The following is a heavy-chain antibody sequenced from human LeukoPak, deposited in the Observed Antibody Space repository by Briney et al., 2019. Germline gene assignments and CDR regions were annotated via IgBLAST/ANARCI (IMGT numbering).Heavy chain of an antibody. CDR3: AKAAGMVIAHGLFYGMDV. Sequence: QPGGPLRLSCAVSGFTFSIYGMQGVPQAPGKGREGGAVISYGGSKKYYAHPAKGRFTNSRDNSTTTLDMQMNSLEAEDTTVCYCAKAAGMVIAHGLFYGMDVWGQGTTVTVSS. CDR2: ISYGGSKK. D-gene: IGHD5-18*01. CDR1: GFTFSIYG. V-gene: IGHV3-30*18. J-gene: IGHJ6*02.